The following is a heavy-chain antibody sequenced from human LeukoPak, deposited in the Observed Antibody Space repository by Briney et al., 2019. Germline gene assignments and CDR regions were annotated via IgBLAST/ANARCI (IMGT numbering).Heavy chain of an antibody. D-gene: IGHD6-13*01. J-gene: IGHJ4*02. CDR2: TYYRSKWYN. CDR3: ARESMRGAAAGTYFDY. V-gene: IGHV6-1*01. Sequence: SQTLSLTCAISGDSVSSDSTTWDWIRQSPSRGLEWLGRTYYRSKWYNDYSVSVKGRITINPDTPKNQFSLQLNSVTPEDTAVYYCARESMRGAAAGTYFDYWGQGTLVTVSS. CDR1: GDSVSSDSTT.